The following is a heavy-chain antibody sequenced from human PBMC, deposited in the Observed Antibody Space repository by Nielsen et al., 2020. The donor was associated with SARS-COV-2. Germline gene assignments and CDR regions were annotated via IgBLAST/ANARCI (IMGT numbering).Heavy chain of an antibody. D-gene: IGHD3-16*01. Sequence: GESLKISCAASGFSLTRNGMHWVRQSPGKGLEWVSFISFDGTTKYHADSVKGRFTISRDTSTNTLFLQMSSLRPEDTAIYYCAKDMLVSYSAFGWGVLEYWGQGTLVTVSS. CDR2: ISFDGTTK. V-gene: IGHV3-30*02. CDR1: GFSLTRNG. CDR3: AKDMLVSYSAFGWGVLEY. J-gene: IGHJ4*02.